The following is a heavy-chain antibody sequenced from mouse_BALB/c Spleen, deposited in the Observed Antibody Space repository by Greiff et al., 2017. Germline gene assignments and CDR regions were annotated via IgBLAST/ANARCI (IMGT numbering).Heavy chain of an antibody. Sequence: EVQLQQTGPELVKPGASVKISCKASGYSFTDYIMLWVKQSHGKSLEWIGNINPYYGSTNYNQKFKGKATMTVDKSSSTAYMELARLTSEDSAVYYCARDGYDWGQGTTLTVSS. CDR2: INPYYGST. CDR1: GYSFTDYI. CDR3: ARDGYD. J-gene: IGHJ2*01. V-gene: IGHV1-18*01. D-gene: IGHD2-2*01.